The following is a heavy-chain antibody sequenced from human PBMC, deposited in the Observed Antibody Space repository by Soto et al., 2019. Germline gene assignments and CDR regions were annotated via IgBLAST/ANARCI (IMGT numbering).Heavy chain of an antibody. V-gene: IGHV3-53*01. D-gene: IGHD6-6*01. J-gene: IGHJ6*02. CDR2: IYSGGST. CDR1: GFTVSSNY. CDR3: ARDNRGGSSAVGIYYYYGMDV. Sequence: GGSLRLSCAASGFTVSSNYMSWVRQAPGKGLEWVSVIYSGGSTYYADSVKGRFTISRDNSKNTLYLQMNSLRAEDTAVYYCARDNRGGSSAVGIYYYYGMDVWGQGTTVTVSS.